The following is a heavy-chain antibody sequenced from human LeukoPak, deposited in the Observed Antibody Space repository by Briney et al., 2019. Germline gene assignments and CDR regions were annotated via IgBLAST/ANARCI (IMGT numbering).Heavy chain of an antibody. Sequence: SETLSLTCTVSGGSISKYYYWNWIRQPAGTGLEWIGRIYGSGSTNYNLSLASRVTLSVDTSKNQFSLKLSSVTAADTAVYYCARRVINYYDILTGYYFDYWGQGTLVTVSS. V-gene: IGHV4-4*07. CDR2: IYGSGST. CDR3: ARRVINYYDILTGYYFDY. D-gene: IGHD3-9*01. CDR1: GGSISKYYY. J-gene: IGHJ4*02.